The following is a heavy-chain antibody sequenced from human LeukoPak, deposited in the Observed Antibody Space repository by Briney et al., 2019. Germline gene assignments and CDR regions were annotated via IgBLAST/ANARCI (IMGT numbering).Heavy chain of an antibody. CDR3: ARDHDYEGLKGNY. CDR1: GYRFTDFY. Sequence: ASVKVSCKPSGYRFTDFYMHWVRQAPGQGLEYMGRINTHNGTTVYVQKFQGRLSMTSDTSLSAAYMELQNLRSEDTAIYYCARDHDYEGLKGNYWGRGTMVIV. CDR2: INTHNGTT. D-gene: IGHD1-7*01. V-gene: IGHV1-2*06. J-gene: IGHJ1*01.